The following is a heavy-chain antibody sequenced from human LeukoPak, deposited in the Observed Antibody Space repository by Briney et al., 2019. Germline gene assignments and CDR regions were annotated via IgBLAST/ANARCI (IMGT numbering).Heavy chain of an antibody. CDR2: INWNGGST. CDR1: GFTFDDYG. CDR3: ARDGANYYDSSGYYPDYYFDY. Sequence: GGPLRLSCAASGFTFDDYGMSWVRQAPGKGLEWVSGINWNGGSTGYADSVKGRFTISRDNAKNSLYLQMNSLRAEDTALYYCARDGANYYDSSGYYPDYYFDYWGQGTLVTVSS. V-gene: IGHV3-20*04. D-gene: IGHD3-22*01. J-gene: IGHJ4*02.